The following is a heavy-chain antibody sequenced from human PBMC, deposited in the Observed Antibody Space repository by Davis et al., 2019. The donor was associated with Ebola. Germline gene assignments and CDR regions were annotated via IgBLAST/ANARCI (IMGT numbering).Heavy chain of an antibody. CDR1: GVTFNSYT. CDR3: AKESYSSASTPAADY. V-gene: IGHV3-23*01. D-gene: IGHD6-19*01. Sequence: PGGSLRLSCAASGVTFNSYTMTWVRQAPGKGLEWVSAISGRGDNTFYADSVKGRLTISRDNSKNTLYLQLKSLRVEDTAVYYCAKESYSSASTPAADYWGQGTLVTVSS. J-gene: IGHJ4*02. CDR2: ISGRGDNT.